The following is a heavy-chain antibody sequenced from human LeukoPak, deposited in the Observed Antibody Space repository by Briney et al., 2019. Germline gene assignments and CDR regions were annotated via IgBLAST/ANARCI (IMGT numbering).Heavy chain of an antibody. V-gene: IGHV3-7*01. J-gene: IGHJ6*03. CDR3: TKDRQGPNQYHMDV. Sequence: GGSLRLSCAASGFTFSSLWISWVRQAPGRGPEWVANINQDGGTTYYVASVKGRFTISRDNAKNSLSLQMRSLRAEDTAVYYWTKDRQGPNQYHMDVWGKGTTVTVSS. CDR2: INQDGGTT. CDR1: GFTFSSLW.